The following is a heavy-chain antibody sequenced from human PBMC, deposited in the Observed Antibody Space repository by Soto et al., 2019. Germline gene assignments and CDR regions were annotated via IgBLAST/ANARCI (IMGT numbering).Heavy chain of an antibody. CDR2: ISAYNGNT. CDR3: ARGDITGTRGWFDP. V-gene: IGHV1-18*01. D-gene: IGHD1-7*01. J-gene: IGHJ5*02. CDR1: GYTFTSYG. Sequence: QVQLVQSGAAVKKPGASVKVSCKASGYTFTSYGISWVRQAPGQGLEWKVWISAYNGNTKHAQKLQGRVTRTTDTSTSTAYMELRSLRSDDTAVYYCARGDITGTRGWFDPWGQGTLVTVSS.